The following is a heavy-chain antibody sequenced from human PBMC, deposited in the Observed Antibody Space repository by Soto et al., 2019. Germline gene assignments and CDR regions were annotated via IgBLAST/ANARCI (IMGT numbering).Heavy chain of an antibody. CDR1: GYTFTSYG. D-gene: IGHD2-2*01. V-gene: IGHV1-18*01. J-gene: IGHJ3*02. CDR2: ISAYNGNT. CDR3: AREEHGYCSSTSCSSGAFDI. Sequence: ASVKVSCKASGYTFTSYGISWVRQAPGQGLEWMGWISAYNGNTNYAQKLQGRVTMTTDTSTSKAYMELRSLRSDDTAVYYCAREEHGYCSSTSCSSGAFDIWGQGTMVTVSS.